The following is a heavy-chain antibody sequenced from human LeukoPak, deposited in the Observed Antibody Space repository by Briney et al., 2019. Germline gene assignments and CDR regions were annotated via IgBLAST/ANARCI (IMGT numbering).Heavy chain of an antibody. CDR3: ARGIAAAGTSLWYFDL. D-gene: IGHD6-13*01. V-gene: IGHV3-23*01. Sequence: PGGSLRLSCAASGFTFSSYAMSWVRRAPGKGLEWVSAISGSGGSTYYADSVKGRFTISRDNSKNTLYLQMNSLRAEDTAVYYCARGIAAAGTSLWYFDLWGRGTLVTVSS. CDR1: GFTFSSYA. CDR2: ISGSGGST. J-gene: IGHJ2*01.